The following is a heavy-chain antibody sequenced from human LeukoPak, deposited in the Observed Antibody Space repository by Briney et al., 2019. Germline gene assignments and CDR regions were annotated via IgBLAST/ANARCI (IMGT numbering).Heavy chain of an antibody. J-gene: IGHJ6*03. CDR3: ARGINYYGSGSYWYYYYYMDV. V-gene: IGHV4-39*07. Sequence: PSETLSLTCIVSGGSISSTSYYWGWIRQPPGKGLEWIGEINHSGSTNYNPSLKSRVTISVDTSKNQFSLKLSSVTAAGTAVYYCARGINYYGSGSYWYYYYYMDVWGKGTTVTVSS. CDR2: INHSGST. CDR1: GGSISSTSYY. D-gene: IGHD3-10*01.